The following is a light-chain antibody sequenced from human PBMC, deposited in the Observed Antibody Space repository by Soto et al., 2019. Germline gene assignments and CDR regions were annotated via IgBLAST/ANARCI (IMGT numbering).Light chain of an antibody. V-gene: IGKV1-39*01. J-gene: IGKJ1*01. CDR2: AAS. Sequence: IHLTQSPSSLSASVGDRVTITCRASQSISSYLNWYQQKPGKAPKLLIYAASSLQSGVPSRFSGSGSGTDFTLTISSLQTEDFATYYCKQSYSTPWTFGQGTKVDIK. CDR3: KQSYSTPWT. CDR1: QSISSY.